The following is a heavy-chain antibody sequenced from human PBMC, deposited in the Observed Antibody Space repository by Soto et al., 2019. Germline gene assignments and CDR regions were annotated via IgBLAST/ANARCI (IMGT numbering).Heavy chain of an antibody. CDR3: ARSYSSSWYYYGMDV. Sequence: QVQLQESGPGLVKPSGTLSLTCAVSGGSISSSNWWSWVRQPPGKGLEWIGEIYHSGSTNYNPSLNRRLTISVDKSKNQLSLKLSSVPAADTAVYYCARSYSSSWYYYGMDVWGQGTTVTVSS. D-gene: IGHD6-13*01. CDR1: GGSISSSNW. J-gene: IGHJ6*02. CDR2: IYHSGST. V-gene: IGHV4-4*02.